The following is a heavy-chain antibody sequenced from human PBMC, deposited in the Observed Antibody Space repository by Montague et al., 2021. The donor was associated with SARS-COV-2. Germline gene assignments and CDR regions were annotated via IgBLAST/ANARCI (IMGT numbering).Heavy chain of an antibody. CDR3: AKAAYMPYSGSYWDS. CDR2: ISGGGDDP. J-gene: IGHJ4*02. D-gene: IGHD1-26*01. V-gene: IGHV3-23*01. CDR1: GFNFNNYA. Sequence: SLRLSCAASGFNFNNYAMIWVRQAPGKGLEWVSGISGGGDDPYTADSVXGLFTISRDNFKKALSLQMNSLRAEDSAIYYCAKAAYMPYSGSYWDSWGQGALVTVSS.